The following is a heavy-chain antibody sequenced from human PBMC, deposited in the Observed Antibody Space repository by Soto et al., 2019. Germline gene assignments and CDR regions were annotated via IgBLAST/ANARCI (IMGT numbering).Heavy chain of an antibody. J-gene: IGHJ6*02. CDR1: GGSINSDYYH. CDR2: IHLIVAI. CDR3: AREDDGGDSLDV. D-gene: IGHD2-21*02. Sequence: SETLSLTCTVSGGSINSDYYHWTWIRQSPGKGLEWIGYIHLIVAILYNPSFKSRLAISVDTSKNQFSLHLSSVTDTDTAVYFCAREDDGGDSLDVWGQGTTVTVSS. V-gene: IGHV4-30-4*08.